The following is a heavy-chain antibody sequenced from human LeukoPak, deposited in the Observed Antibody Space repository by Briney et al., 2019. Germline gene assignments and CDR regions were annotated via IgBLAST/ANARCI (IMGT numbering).Heavy chain of an antibody. CDR2: IYYSGST. V-gene: IGHV4-34*01. J-gene: IGHJ4*02. CDR3: ARKDGRGYYFDY. Sequence: SETLSLTCAVYGGSFSGYYWSWIRQPPGKGLEWIGSIYYSGSTYYNPSLKSRVTISVDTSKNQFSLKLTSVTAADTAVYYCARKDGRGYYFDYWGQGTLVTVSS. D-gene: IGHD5-24*01. CDR1: GGSFSGYY.